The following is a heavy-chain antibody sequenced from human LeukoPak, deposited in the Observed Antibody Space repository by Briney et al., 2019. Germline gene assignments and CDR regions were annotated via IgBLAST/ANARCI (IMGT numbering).Heavy chain of an antibody. CDR2: INHSGST. Sequence: SETLSLTCAVYGGSFSGYYWSWIRQPPGKGLEWIGEINHSGSTNYNPSLKSRVTISVDTSKNQFSLKLSSVTAADTAVYYCARVQTHYYGSGSLGSSVRVFDYWGQGTLVTVSS. V-gene: IGHV4-34*01. D-gene: IGHD3-10*01. CDR3: ARVQTHYYGSGSLGSSVRVFDY. J-gene: IGHJ4*02. CDR1: GGSFSGYY.